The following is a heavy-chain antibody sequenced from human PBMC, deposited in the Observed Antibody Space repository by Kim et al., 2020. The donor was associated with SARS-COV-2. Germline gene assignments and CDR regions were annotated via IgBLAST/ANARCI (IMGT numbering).Heavy chain of an antibody. Sequence: ASVKVSCKASGYTFTSYGISWVRQAPGQGLEWMGWISAYNGNTNYAQKLQGRVTMTTDTTTSTAYMERRSLRSDDTAVYYCARYRYSSSFYYYGMDVWGKRTTVTVSS. CDR1: GYTFTSYG. V-gene: IGHV1-18*01. D-gene: IGHD6-13*01. CDR3: ARYRYSSSFYYYGMDV. CDR2: ISAYNGNT. J-gene: IGHJ6*04.